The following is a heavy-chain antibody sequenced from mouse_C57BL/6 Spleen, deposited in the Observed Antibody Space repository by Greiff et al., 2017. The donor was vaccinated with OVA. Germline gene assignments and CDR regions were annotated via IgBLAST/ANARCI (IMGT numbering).Heavy chain of an antibody. V-gene: IGHV5-4*03. CDR2: ISDGGSYT. D-gene: IGHD1-1*01. CDR3: ARGITTVAYYFDY. J-gene: IGHJ2*01. CDR1: GFTFSSYA. Sequence: EVKVVESGGGLVKPGGSLKLSCAASGFTFSSYAMSWVRQTPEKRLEWVATISDGGSYTYYPDNVKGRFTISRDNAKNNLYLQMSHLKSEDTAMYYFARGITTVAYYFDYWGQGTTLTVSS.